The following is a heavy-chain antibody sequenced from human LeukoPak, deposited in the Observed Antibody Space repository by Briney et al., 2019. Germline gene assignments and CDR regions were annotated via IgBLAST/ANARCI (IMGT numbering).Heavy chain of an antibody. Sequence: GESLKISCKGSGYSFTSYWIAWVRQMPGKGLEWMGSIYPGDSDTRYSPSFQGQVTISADKSISTAYLQWSSLKASDTAMYYCARQPINDFWSPFDFWGQGTLVTVSS. CDR3: ARQPINDFWSPFDF. J-gene: IGHJ4*02. CDR1: GYSFTSYW. D-gene: IGHD3-3*01. CDR2: IYPGDSDT. V-gene: IGHV5-51*01.